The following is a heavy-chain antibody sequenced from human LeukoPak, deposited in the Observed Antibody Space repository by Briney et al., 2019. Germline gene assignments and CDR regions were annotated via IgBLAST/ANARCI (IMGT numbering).Heavy chain of an antibody. J-gene: IGHJ4*02. CDR2: IIPIFGTA. V-gene: IGHV1-69*13. Sequence: GASVKVSCKASGGTFSNYVISWVRQAPGQGLEWLGGIIPIFGTANYAQKFQGKVTITADESTNTAYMELSSLRSEDTAVYYCARNERYGDRRLYHFDHWGQGTLVTVSS. CDR1: GGTFSNYV. D-gene: IGHD4-17*01. CDR3: ARNERYGDRRLYHFDH.